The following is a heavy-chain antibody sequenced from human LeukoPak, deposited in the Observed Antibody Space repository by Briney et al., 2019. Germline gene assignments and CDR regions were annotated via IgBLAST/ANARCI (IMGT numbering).Heavy chain of an antibody. V-gene: IGHV3-7*01. D-gene: IGHD4-11*01. CDR3: ARGGWVYSNPNDAFDI. CDR1: GFTFSAYL. CDR2: INQDGSEK. Sequence: GGSLRLSCAASGFTFSAYLMNWVRQAPGEGLEWVANINQDGSEKYHVDSVKGRFTISRDNAKNSLYLQMSSLRAEDTALYYCARGGWVYSNPNDAFDIWGQGTMITVSS. J-gene: IGHJ3*02.